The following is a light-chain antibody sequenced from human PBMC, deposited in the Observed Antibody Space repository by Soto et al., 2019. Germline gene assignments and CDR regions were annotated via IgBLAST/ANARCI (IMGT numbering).Light chain of an antibody. CDR2: GND. V-gene: IGLV1-44*01. CDR1: SSNIGGNI. Sequence: QSVLTQPPSASVTPGQRVTISCSGSSSNIGGNIVNWYQQLPGTAPKLLIFGNDQRPSWVPDRFSGSKSGTSASLAISGLQSEDEANYYCAAWDDSLNGVVFGGGTQLTVL. J-gene: IGLJ2*01. CDR3: AAWDDSLNGVV.